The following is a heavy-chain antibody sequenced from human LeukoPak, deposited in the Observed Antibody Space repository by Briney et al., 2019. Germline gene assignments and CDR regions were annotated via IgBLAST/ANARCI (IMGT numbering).Heavy chain of an antibody. CDR1: GYTFTSYD. Sequence: GASVKVSCKASGYTFTSYDINWVRQATGQGLEWMGWMNPNSGNTGYAQKFQGRVTITADESTSTAYMELSSLRSEDTAVYYCASPHPDYYGSGSYYPGGNQYFQHWGQGTLVTVSS. CDR2: MNPNSGNT. J-gene: IGHJ1*01. V-gene: IGHV1-8*01. D-gene: IGHD3-10*01. CDR3: ASPHPDYYGSGSYYPGGNQYFQH.